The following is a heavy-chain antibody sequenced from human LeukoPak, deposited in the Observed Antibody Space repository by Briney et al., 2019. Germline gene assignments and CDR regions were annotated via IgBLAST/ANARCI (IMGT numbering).Heavy chain of an antibody. CDR1: GLTLSSFE. J-gene: IGHJ4*02. Sequence: GGSLRLSCAASGLTLSSFEMNWVRQAPGKGLEWVSYISPSGTIYYADSVKGRFTITRDNAKNSLYLQMNSLRAEDTALYYCARRFDSWGQGTLVTVSS. CDR3: ARRFDS. CDR2: ISPSGTI. V-gene: IGHV3-48*03.